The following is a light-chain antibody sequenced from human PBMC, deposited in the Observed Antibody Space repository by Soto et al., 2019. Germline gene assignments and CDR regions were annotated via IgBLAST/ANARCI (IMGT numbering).Light chain of an antibody. J-gene: IGKJ2*01. CDR2: HAS. Sequence: DIQMTQSPSTLSASVGDRVTITCRASQSSSTYLAWYQQKPGKAPKLLIYHASNLESGVPSRFSGSGSGTEFTLTISSLQPDDFATYYCQQYNRYSYTFGQGTKLEIK. V-gene: IGKV1-5*01. CDR1: QSSSTY. CDR3: QQYNRYSYT.